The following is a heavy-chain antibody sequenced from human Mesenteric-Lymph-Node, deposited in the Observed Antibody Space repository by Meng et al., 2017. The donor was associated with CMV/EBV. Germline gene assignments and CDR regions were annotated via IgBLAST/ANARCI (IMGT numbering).Heavy chain of an antibody. CDR3: AKGPTGDLYYFDY. V-gene: IGHV3-30*02. CDR2: IRYDGSNK. Sequence: GESLKISCAASGFTFSSYGMHWVRQAPGKGLEWVAFIRYDGSNKYYADSVKGRFTISRDNSKNTLCLQMNSLRAEDTAVYYCAKGPTGDLYYFDYWGQGTLVTVSS. D-gene: IGHD7-27*01. CDR1: GFTFSSYG. J-gene: IGHJ4*02.